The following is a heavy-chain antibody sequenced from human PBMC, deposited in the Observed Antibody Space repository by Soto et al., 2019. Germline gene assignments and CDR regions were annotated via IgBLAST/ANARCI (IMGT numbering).Heavy chain of an antibody. CDR3: ARSLSFGSYSLNWFDP. J-gene: IGHJ5*02. D-gene: IGHD1-26*01. CDR2: INAGNGNT. V-gene: IGHV1-3*01. Sequence: GASVKVSCKASGYTFTSYAMHWVRQAPGQRLEWMGWINAGNGNTKYSQKFQGRVTITRDTSASTAYMELSSLRSEDTAVYYCARSLSFGSYSLNWFDPWGQGTLVTVSS. CDR1: GYTFTSYA.